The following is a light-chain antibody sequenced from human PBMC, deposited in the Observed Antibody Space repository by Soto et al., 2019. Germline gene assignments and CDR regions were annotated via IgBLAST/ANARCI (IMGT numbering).Light chain of an antibody. V-gene: IGLV2-11*01. J-gene: IGLJ2*01. CDR2: DVS. CDR3: CSYAGRYSSV. CDR1: SSDVGTYKY. Sequence: QSALTQPRSVSGSPGQSVTISCTGSSSDVGTYKYVSWYQQHPGKAPKLMIYDVSQRPSGVPDHFSGSKSGNTASLTISGLQAEDESDYYCCSYAGRYSSVFGGGTKLTVL.